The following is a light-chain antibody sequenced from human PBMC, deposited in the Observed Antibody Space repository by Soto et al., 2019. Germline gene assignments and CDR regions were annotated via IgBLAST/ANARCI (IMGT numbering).Light chain of an antibody. CDR2: KAS. CDR1: QNVGDR. CDR3: LQVYTFPRT. Sequence: DIQMTQSPSSVSASVGDSLTITCRASQNVGDRLAWYQQKLGKAPQLLIQKASILQPGIPSRFSGSGSATYFTLTISILQPEDCATYYCLQVYTFPRTFGQGTKL. J-gene: IGKJ2*01. V-gene: IGKV1-12*01.